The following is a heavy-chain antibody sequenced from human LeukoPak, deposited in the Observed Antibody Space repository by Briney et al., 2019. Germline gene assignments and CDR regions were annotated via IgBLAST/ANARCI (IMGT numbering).Heavy chain of an antibody. D-gene: IGHD1-26*01. V-gene: IGHV1-8*02. CDR1: GYAFTDYD. Sequence: ASVKVSCKASGYAFTDYDINWVRQATGQGLEWMGWMNPNSGNTGFAQRFQDRVVLTRDTSINTAYMELSSLRSDDTAVYYCVRGNSGSYYLHWGQGTLVTVSS. J-gene: IGHJ4*02. CDR3: VRGNSGSYYLH. CDR2: MNPNSGNT.